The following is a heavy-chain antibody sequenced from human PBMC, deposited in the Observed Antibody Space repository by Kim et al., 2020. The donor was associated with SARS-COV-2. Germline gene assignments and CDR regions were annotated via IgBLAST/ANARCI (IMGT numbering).Heavy chain of an antibody. CDR3: ARDSHDYTVLRKPGYGMDV. CDR1: GGSISSYY. D-gene: IGHD4-4*01. J-gene: IGHJ6*02. CDR2: IYYSGST. Sequence: SETLSLTCTVSGGSISSYYWSWIRQPPGKGLEWIGYIYYSGSTNYNPSLKSRVTISVDTSKNQFSLKLSSVTAADTAVYYCARDSHDYTVLRKPGYGMDVWGQGTTVTVSS. V-gene: IGHV4-59*13.